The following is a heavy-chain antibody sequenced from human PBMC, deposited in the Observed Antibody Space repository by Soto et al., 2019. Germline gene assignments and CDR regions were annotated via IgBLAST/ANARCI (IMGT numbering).Heavy chain of an antibody. V-gene: IGHV1-69*13. J-gene: IGHJ6*02. Sequence: SVKVSCKVSGYTLTELSMHWVRQAPGKGLEWMGGIIPIFGTANYAQKFQGRVTITADESTSTAYMELSSLRSEDTAVYYCARASSSSKASDYYYYGMDVWGQGTTVTVSS. CDR3: ARASSSSKASDYYYYGMDV. D-gene: IGHD6-13*01. CDR1: GYTLTELS. CDR2: IIPIFGTA.